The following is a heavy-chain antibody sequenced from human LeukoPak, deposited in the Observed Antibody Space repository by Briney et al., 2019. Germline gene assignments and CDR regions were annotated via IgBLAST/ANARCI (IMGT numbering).Heavy chain of an antibody. J-gene: IGHJ5*02. CDR3: ASSGSGSYPEGWFDP. V-gene: IGHV3-30*02. CDR2: IRYDGSNK. Sequence: PGGSLRLSCAASAFTFSSYGMHWVHQAPGKGLEWVAFIRYDGSNKYYADSVKGRFTISRDNSRNTLYLQMNSLRAEDTAVYYCASSGSGSYPEGWFDPWGQGTLVTVSS. CDR1: AFTFSSYG. D-gene: IGHD3-10*01.